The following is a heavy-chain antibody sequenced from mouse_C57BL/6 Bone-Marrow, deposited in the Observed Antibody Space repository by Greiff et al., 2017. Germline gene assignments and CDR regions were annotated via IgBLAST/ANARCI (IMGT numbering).Heavy chain of an antibody. D-gene: IGHD3-3*01. V-gene: IGHV6-6*01. Sequence: EVQVVEPGGGLVQPGGSMKLSCAASGFTFSGAWMDWVRQSPEKGLEWVGLIRNKANNHATYYAVAVKGRFTISRDDSKSSVYLRMNSLRPEVTGIDYCTGWERGRFAYWGQGTLVTVSA. CDR3: TGWERGRFAY. J-gene: IGHJ3*01. CDR1: GFTFSGAW. CDR2: IRNKANNHAT.